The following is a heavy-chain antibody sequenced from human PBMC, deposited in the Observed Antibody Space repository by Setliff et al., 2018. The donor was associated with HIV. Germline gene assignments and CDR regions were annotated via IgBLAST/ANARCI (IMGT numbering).Heavy chain of an antibody. CDR2: IIPISGTV. D-gene: IGHD3-22*01. CDR3: ARGMDYYDTSGYYQYYFDY. V-gene: IGHV1-69*05. Sequence: SVKVSCKASGGTFSSYAISWVRQAPGQGLEWMGGIIPISGTVNYAQKFWGRVTITTHESTSTAYMELSSLRSDDTAVYYCARGMDYYDTSGYYQYYFDYWGQGTLVTVSS. CDR1: GGTFSSYA. J-gene: IGHJ4*02.